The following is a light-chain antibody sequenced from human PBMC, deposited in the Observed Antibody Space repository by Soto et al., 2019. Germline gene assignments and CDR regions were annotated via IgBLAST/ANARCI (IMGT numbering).Light chain of an antibody. CDR2: GAS. CDR1: QSVSSTS. CDR3: QQYGSSPWT. Sequence: GLKHSPGTLSLSPGERVTILCLASQSVSSTSLAWYQQKPGQTPRLLIYGASSRATGIPDRFSGSGSGTDFTLTISRLEPEDFAVYYCQQYGSSPWTFGQGTNVAI. V-gene: IGKV3-20*01. J-gene: IGKJ1*01.